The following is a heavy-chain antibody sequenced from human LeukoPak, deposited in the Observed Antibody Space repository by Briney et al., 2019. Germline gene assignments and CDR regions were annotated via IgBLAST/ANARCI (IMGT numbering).Heavy chain of an antibody. D-gene: IGHD4-17*01. CDR1: GYSFSGYN. Sequence: ASVKVSCKASGYSFSGYNIHWVRQAPGQGLEWMGRINPNSGGTIYAQNLQGRVTMTRDTSISTAYMELSRLRSDDTAVYYCAREGFDYASENLWGQGTLVTVSS. CDR2: INPNSGGT. CDR3: AREGFDYASENL. J-gene: IGHJ5*02. V-gene: IGHV1-2*06.